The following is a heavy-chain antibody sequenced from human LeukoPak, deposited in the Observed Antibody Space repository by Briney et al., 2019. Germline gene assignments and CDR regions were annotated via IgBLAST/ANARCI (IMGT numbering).Heavy chain of an antibody. CDR2: IDPNSGGT. J-gene: IGHJ2*01. Sequence: ASVKVSCKASGGTFSSYAINWVRQAPGQGLEWMGWIDPNSGGTNYAQRFLGSVTMTGDTSINTAFMEVRRLRSDDTAIYYCARGRGTTMVRGVITNYFDLWGRGSLVTVSS. D-gene: IGHD3-10*01. CDR3: ARGRGTTMVRGVITNYFDL. V-gene: IGHV1-2*02. CDR1: GGTFSSYA.